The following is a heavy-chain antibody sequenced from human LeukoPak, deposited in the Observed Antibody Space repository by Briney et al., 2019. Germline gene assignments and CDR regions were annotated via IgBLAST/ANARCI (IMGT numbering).Heavy chain of an antibody. CDR2: INHSGST. CDR3: ARSVRGAMSGYYYYMDV. D-gene: IGHD3-10*01. V-gene: IGHV4-34*01. Sequence: PSETLSLTCGVSGGSFSFYYWSWIRQPPGKGLEWIGEINHSGSTNYNPSLKSRVTISVDTSKNQFSLKLSSVTAADTAVYYCARSVRGAMSGYYYYMDVWGKGTTVTISS. J-gene: IGHJ6*03. CDR1: GGSFSFYY.